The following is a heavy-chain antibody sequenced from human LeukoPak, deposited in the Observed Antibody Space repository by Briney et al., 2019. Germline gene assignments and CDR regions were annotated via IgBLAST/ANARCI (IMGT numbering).Heavy chain of an antibody. Sequence: SQTLSLTCAISGDSVSRNSAAWNWIRQSPSRGLEWLGRTYYRSKWYNDYAVSVKSRISINPDTSKNQFSPQLNSVTPEDTAVYYCAREDYYGSGSRVDYWGQGTLVTVSS. CDR1: GDSVSRNSAA. J-gene: IGHJ4*02. CDR3: AREDYYGSGSRVDY. V-gene: IGHV6-1*01. CDR2: TYYRSKWYN. D-gene: IGHD3-10*01.